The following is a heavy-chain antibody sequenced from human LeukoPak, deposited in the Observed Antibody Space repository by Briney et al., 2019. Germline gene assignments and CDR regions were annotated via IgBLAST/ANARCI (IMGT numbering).Heavy chain of an antibody. J-gene: IGHJ4*02. D-gene: IGHD3-10*01. CDR1: GASISSYY. V-gene: IGHV4-59*01. CDR2: IYYSGST. CDR3: ARARGLGITMVRGVFYFDY. Sequence: SETLSLTCTVSGASISSYYWSWIRQPPGKGPEWVGYIYYSGSTNYSPALKSRVTISEDTSKNQISLKLSSVTAADTAVYYCARARGLGITMVRGVFYFDYWGQGTLVTVSS.